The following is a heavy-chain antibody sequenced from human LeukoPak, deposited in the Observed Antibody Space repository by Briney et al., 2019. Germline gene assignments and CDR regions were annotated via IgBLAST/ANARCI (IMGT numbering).Heavy chain of an antibody. CDR3: AKRIYDFWSGYYRRAENHFDY. D-gene: IGHD3-3*01. J-gene: IGHJ4*02. V-gene: IGHV3-23*01. CDR1: GFTFSSYA. Sequence: GSLRLSCAASGFTFSSYAMSWVRQAPGKGLEWVSAISGSGGSTYYADPVKGRFTISRDNSKNTLYLQMNSLRAEDTDVYYCAKRIYDFWSGYYRRAENHFDYWGQGTLVTVSS. CDR2: ISGSGGST.